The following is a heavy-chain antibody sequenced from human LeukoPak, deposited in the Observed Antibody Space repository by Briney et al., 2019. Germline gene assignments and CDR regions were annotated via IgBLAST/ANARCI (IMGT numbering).Heavy chain of an antibody. D-gene: IGHD3-10*01. CDR2: ISSSSGTT. Sequence: QAGGSLRLSCAASGFTFSNYAMTWVRQAPGKGLEWVSIISSSSGTTFYADSVKGRFTISRDNSKNTLYLQMNSLRAEDTAVYYCAKRRDSSVRAFDNWGQGTLVTGSS. J-gene: IGHJ4*02. V-gene: IGHV3-23*01. CDR3: AKRRDSSVRAFDN. CDR1: GFTFSNYA.